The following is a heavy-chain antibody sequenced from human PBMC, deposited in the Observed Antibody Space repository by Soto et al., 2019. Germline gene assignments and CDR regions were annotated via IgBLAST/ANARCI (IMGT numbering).Heavy chain of an antibody. J-gene: IGHJ6*02. CDR2: IYYSGST. CDR3: ARDAGIITMVRAYGMDV. D-gene: IGHD3-10*01. V-gene: IGHV4-30-4*01. CDR1: GGSISSGDYY. Sequence: SETLSLTCTVSGGSISSGDYYWSWIRQPPGKGLEWIGYIYYSGSTYYNPSLKSRVTISVDTSKNQFSLKLSSVTAADTAVYYCARDAGIITMVRAYGMDVWGQGTTVTVSS.